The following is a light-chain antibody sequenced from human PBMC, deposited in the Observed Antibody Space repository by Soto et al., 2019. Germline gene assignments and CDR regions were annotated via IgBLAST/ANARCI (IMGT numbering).Light chain of an antibody. Sequence: QSVLTQPASVSGSPGQSITISCTGTSSDVGGYNYVSWYQQHPGKAPKLVIYDVSNRPSGVSNRFSGSKSGNTASLTISGLQAEDEADYYCSSYTSSSLSFGGGTKVTVL. CDR1: SSDVGGYNY. CDR2: DVS. J-gene: IGLJ2*01. V-gene: IGLV2-14*01. CDR3: SSYTSSSLS.